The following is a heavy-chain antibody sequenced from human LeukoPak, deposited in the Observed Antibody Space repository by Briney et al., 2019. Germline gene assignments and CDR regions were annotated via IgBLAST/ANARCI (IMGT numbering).Heavy chain of an antibody. CDR3: ARGLNDFWSGYYVFDY. J-gene: IGHJ4*02. V-gene: IGHV3-21*01. CDR2: ISSSSSYI. Sequence: PGGSLRLSCAASGFTVSSNYMSWVRQAPGKGLEWVSSISSSSSYIYYADSVKGRFTISRDNSKNTLYLQMNSLRAEDTAVYYCARGLNDFWSGYYVFDYWGQGTLVTVSS. CDR1: GFTVSSNY. D-gene: IGHD3-3*01.